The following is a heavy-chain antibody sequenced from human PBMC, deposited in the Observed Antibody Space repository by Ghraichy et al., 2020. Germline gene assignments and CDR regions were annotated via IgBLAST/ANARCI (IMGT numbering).Heavy chain of an antibody. CDR2: INHSGST. CDR3: ARGRSTVVRYYYYYMDV. CDR1: GGSFSGYY. V-gene: IGHV4-34*01. D-gene: IGHD4-23*01. Sequence: SETLSLTCAVYGGSFSGYYWSWIRQPPGKGLEWIGEINHSGSTNYNPSLKSRVTISVDTSKNQFSLKLSSVTAADTAVYYCARGRSTVVRYYYYYMDVWGKETTVTVSS. J-gene: IGHJ6*03.